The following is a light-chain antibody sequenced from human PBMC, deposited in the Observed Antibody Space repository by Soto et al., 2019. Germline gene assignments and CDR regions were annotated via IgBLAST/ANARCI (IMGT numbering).Light chain of an antibody. J-gene: IGKJ2*01. V-gene: IGKV3-20*01. CDR2: GAS. Sequence: EIVLTQSPGTLSLSPGERATLSCRASQSVSSSYLAWYQQKPGQAPRLLIYGASSRATGIPDRFSGSGSGTDFTLTISRLVPEDFAVYYCQQYGSSPPYTFGHGTKLEIK. CDR3: QQYGSSPPYT. CDR1: QSVSSSY.